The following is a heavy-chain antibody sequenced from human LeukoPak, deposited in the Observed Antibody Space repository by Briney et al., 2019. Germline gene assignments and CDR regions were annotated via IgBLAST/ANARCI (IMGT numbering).Heavy chain of an antibody. D-gene: IGHD3-22*01. CDR1: GGSISSSNYY. V-gene: IGHV4-39*07. J-gene: IGHJ3*01. CDR2: IYYSGST. CDR3: AREGIYYYASSGSSPRDVFNV. Sequence: SETLSLTCTVSGGSISSSNYYWDWIRQSPGKGLEWIGNIYYSGSTYYNPSLKSRVTISVDTSKNQFSLNLSSVTAADTAVYYCAREGIYYYASSGSSPRDVFNVWGQGTMVTVSS.